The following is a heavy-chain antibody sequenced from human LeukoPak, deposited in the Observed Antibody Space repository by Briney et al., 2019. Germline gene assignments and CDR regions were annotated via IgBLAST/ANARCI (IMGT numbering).Heavy chain of an antibody. Sequence: ASVKVSCKASGYTFTGYYMHWVRQAPGQGLEWMGWINPNSGGTNYAQKFQGRVTMTRDTSISTAYMELSRLRSDDTAVYYCARSAYDPGYCTNGVCPSNYFDYWGQGTLVTVSS. CDR1: GYTFTGYY. CDR3: ARSAYDPGYCTNGVCPSNYFDY. J-gene: IGHJ4*02. D-gene: IGHD2-8*01. CDR2: INPNSGGT. V-gene: IGHV1-2*02.